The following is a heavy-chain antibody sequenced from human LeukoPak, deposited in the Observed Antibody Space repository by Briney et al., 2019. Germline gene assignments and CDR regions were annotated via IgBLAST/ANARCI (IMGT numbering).Heavy chain of an antibody. Sequence: ETLSLTFTVSGGSMSPFYWSWIRQSPGKGLEWIGSSYYGGGTYYNPSLKSRATISVDTSKNQFSLELSSVTAADTAVYYCAVNSTKHTFDIWGQGTMVTVSS. J-gene: IGHJ3*02. V-gene: IGHV4-59*08. CDR2: SYYGGGT. D-gene: IGHD1-1*01. CDR1: GGSMSPFY. CDR3: AVNSTKHTFDI.